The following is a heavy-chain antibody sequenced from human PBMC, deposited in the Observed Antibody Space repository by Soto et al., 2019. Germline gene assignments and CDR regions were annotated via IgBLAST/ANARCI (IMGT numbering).Heavy chain of an antibody. Sequence: QLQVQESGPGLVKASETLSLTCSVSGGSISSDTYYWVWVRQPPGKGLEWIGSIKYNGHTYYNPSLKRRVAMSVDTSKNQFSLHLTSVTAADTAVYSCARQRAWYGEWAFDIWGQGTRVTVSS. CDR1: GGSISSDTYY. CDR2: IKYNGHT. J-gene: IGHJ3*02. D-gene: IGHD3-10*01. V-gene: IGHV4-39*01. CDR3: ARQRAWYGEWAFDI.